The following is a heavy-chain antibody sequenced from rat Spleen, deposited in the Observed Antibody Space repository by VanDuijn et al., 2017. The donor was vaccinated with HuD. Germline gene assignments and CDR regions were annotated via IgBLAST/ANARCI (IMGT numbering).Heavy chain of an antibody. CDR3: TSHYDGTYPFTY. D-gene: IGHD1-12*02. J-gene: IGHJ3*01. CDR1: GFIFSDYN. Sequence: EVQLVESGGGLVQPGRSLKLSCAASGFIFSDYNMAWVRQAPTKGLEWVASISPSGGSYTYYPDSVKGRFTVSRDNAKSTLYLQMDSLRSEDTATYYCTSHYDGTYPFTYWGQGTLVTVSS. V-gene: IGHV5S23*01. CDR2: ISPSGGSYT.